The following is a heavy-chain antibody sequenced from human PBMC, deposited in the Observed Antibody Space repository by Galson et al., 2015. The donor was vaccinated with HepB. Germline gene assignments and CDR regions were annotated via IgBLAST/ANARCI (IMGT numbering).Heavy chain of an antibody. CDR3: AWDSGKPDGPLYYQH. CDR1: GFIFNSAW. V-gene: IGHV3-15*01. J-gene: IGHJ1*01. D-gene: IGHD4-23*01. Sequence: SLRLYCAASGFIFNSAWMSWVRQAPGKGLEWVGRIKSKMGGGTADYAAPVKGRFSISRDDSKNMLHLQMNSLKMEDTAVYYCAWDSGKPDGPLYYQHWGQGTLVTVSS. CDR2: IKSKMGGGTA.